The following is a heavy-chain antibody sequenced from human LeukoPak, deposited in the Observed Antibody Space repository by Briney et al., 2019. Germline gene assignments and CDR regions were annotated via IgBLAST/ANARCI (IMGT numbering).Heavy chain of an antibody. D-gene: IGHD5-12*01. Sequence: ASVTVSCKASGYTFTSYGISWVRQAPGQGLEWMGWISAYNGNTNYAQTLQGRVTITTDTSTSTAYMELRSLRSDDTAVYYCARAYSGYDFVDYWGQGTLVTVSS. CDR2: ISAYNGNT. V-gene: IGHV1-18*01. CDR3: ARAYSGYDFVDY. CDR1: GYTFTSYG. J-gene: IGHJ4*02.